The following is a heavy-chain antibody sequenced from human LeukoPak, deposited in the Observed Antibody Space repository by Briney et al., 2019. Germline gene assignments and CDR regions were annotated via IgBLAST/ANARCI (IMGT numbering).Heavy chain of an antibody. CDR2: ISAGGHDR. CDR1: GFTLGNYG. V-gene: IGHV3-23*01. J-gene: IGHJ4*02. CDR3: ARDFRLGGTTGWIN. D-gene: IGHD1/OR15-1a*01. Sequence: GGSLRLSCEASGFTLGNYGMTWVRQTPGKKLEWVSGISAGGHDRNYADSVKGRFTISRDNSRGTVYLQMDRLRADDTAFYYCARDFRLGGTTGWINWGQGTLVIVSS.